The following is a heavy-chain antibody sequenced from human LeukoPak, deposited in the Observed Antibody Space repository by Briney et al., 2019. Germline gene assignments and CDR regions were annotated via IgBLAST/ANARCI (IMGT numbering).Heavy chain of an antibody. CDR1: GGTFSSYA. Sequence: SVKVSCKASGGTFSSYAISWVRQAPGQGLEWMGRIIPILGIANYAQKFQGRVTITADKSTSTAYMELSSLRSEDTAVYHCARDRPSTGTTVLHWFDPWGQGTLVTVSS. J-gene: IGHJ5*02. CDR3: ARDRPSTGTTVLHWFDP. D-gene: IGHD1-7*01. CDR2: IIPILGIA. V-gene: IGHV1-69*04.